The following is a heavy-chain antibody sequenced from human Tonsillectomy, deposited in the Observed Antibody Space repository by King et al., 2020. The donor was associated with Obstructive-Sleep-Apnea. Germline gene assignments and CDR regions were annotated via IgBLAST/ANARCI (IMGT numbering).Heavy chain of an antibody. CDR1: GGSISTSYY. Sequence: QLQESGPGLVKPSETLSLTCTGSGGSISTSYYWSWVRHPPGKGLEWIGSIYYSGCTYYAPSLKSRLTISVDTSKTQFSLNLSAVTAADTAVYYCARGPSLGEENDYWGQGSLVTVSS. V-gene: IGHV4-39*07. J-gene: IGHJ4*02. CDR2: IYYSGCT. D-gene: IGHD2-21*01. CDR3: ARGPSLGEENDY.